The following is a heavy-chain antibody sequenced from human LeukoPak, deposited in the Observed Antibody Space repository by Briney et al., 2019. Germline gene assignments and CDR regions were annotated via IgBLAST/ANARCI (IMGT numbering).Heavy chain of an antibody. V-gene: IGHV5-51*01. CDR1: GYSFTSYW. CDR3: ARQKTTDTYCSGGSCYDWFDP. J-gene: IGHJ5*02. D-gene: IGHD2-15*01. Sequence: GESLKISCKGSGYSFTSYWIGWVRQMPGKGLEWMGIIYPGDSDTRYSPSFQGQVTISADKSISTAYLQWSSLKASDTAMYYCARQKTTDTYCSGGSCYDWFDPRGQGTLVTVSS. CDR2: IYPGDSDT.